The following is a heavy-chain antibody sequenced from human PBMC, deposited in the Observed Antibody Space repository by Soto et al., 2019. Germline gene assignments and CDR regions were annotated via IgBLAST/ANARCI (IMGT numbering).Heavy chain of an antibody. CDR3: ARHLRYFDWLSTFDY. Sequence: SETLSLTCAVYGGSFSGYHWSWIRQPPGKGLEWIGEINHSGSTNYNPSLKSRVTVSVDTSKNRFSLNLSSVTAADTAVYYCARHLRYFDWLSTFDYWGQGTVVTVSS. CDR2: INHSGST. V-gene: IGHV4-34*01. D-gene: IGHD3-9*01. J-gene: IGHJ4*02. CDR1: GGSFSGYH.